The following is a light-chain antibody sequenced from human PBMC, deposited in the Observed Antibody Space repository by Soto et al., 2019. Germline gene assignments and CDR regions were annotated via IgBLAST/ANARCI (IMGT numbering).Light chain of an antibody. J-gene: IGKJ1*01. Sequence: EIVLTQSPGTLSLSPGERATLSCRASQSVFNSYLAWYQQKPGQAPRLLINGASSRATGIPDRFSGSGSGTDFILTISRLEPEDIAVYYCQQYGSSPGTFGQGTKVEIK. CDR3: QQYGSSPGT. CDR2: GAS. V-gene: IGKV3-20*01. CDR1: QSVFNSY.